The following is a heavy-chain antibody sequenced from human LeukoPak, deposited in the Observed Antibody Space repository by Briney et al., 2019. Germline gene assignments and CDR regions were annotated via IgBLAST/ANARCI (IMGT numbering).Heavy chain of an antibody. CDR1: GYTFTSYG. V-gene: IGHV1-18*01. D-gene: IGHD6-6*01. CDR3: ARDPQGVEYSSSNIDY. J-gene: IGHJ4*02. Sequence: ASVKVSCKASGYTFTSYGISWVRQAPGQGLEWMGWISAYNGNTNYAQKLQGRVTMTTDTSTTTAYMELRSLRSDDTAVYYCARDPQGVEYSSSNIDYWGQGTLVTVSS. CDR2: ISAYNGNT.